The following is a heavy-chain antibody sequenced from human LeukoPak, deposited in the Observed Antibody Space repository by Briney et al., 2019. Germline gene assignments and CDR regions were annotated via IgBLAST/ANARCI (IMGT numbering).Heavy chain of an antibody. Sequence: PGGSLRVSCAASGFTISSYWMSWVRQAPVKELEWVANIKHDGSEKYYVDSEEGRFTNSTENAKNSLYLQMNSLKAEDTAVYYCTREDHSNYNYWGQGTLVTVSS. CDR3: TREDHSNYNY. J-gene: IGHJ4*02. D-gene: IGHD4-11*01. CDR1: GFTISSYW. CDR2: IKHDGSEK. V-gene: IGHV3-7*01.